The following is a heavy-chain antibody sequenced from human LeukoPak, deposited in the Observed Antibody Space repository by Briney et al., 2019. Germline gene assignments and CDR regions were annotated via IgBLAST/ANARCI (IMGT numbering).Heavy chain of an antibody. Sequence: PGGSLRLSCAASGFTFSSYWMHWVRQAPGKGLVWVSRINSDGSITSYADSVKGRFTISRDNAKNTLYLQMNSLRAEDTAVYYCARDSNYDYVWGTTDYWGQGTLSPSPQ. CDR2: INSDGSIT. J-gene: IGHJ4*02. D-gene: IGHD3-16*01. CDR3: ARDSNYDYVWGTTDY. CDR1: GFTFSSYW. V-gene: IGHV3-74*01.